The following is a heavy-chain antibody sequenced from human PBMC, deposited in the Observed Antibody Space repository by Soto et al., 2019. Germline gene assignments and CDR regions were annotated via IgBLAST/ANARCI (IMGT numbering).Heavy chain of an antibody. CDR3: AHRRSGGDWNVGCFDY. D-gene: IGHD2-21*02. Sequence: QITLKESGPTLVKPTQTLTLTCSFSGFSLTARPVGVGWIRQSPGKALEWLAFAYSDDDNRYSPSLRSMLTVTRDTFKNQVVLTVPNMDPVDTATYYCAHRRSGGDWNVGCFDYWVQGTLVTVSS. CDR1: GFSLTARPVG. V-gene: IGHV2-5*02. CDR2: AYSDDDN. J-gene: IGHJ4*02.